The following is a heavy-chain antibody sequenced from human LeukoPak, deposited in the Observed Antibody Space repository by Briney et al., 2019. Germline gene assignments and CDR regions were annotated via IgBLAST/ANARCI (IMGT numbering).Heavy chain of an antibody. V-gene: IGHV4-34*01. CDR3: ARRPALYSSGWSRQRPAYYFDY. CDR1: GGSFSGYY. CDR2: INHSGST. J-gene: IGHJ4*02. Sequence: SETLSLTCAVYGGSFSGYYWSWIRQPPGKGLEWIGEINHSGSTNYNPSLKSRVTISVDTSKNQFSLKLSSVTAADTAVYYCARRPALYSSGWSRQRPAYYFDYWGQGTLVTVPS. D-gene: IGHD6-19*01.